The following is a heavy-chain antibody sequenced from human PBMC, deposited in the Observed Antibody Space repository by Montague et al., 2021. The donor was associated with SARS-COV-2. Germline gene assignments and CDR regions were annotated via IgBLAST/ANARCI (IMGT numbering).Heavy chain of an antibody. J-gene: IGHJ6*02. V-gene: IGHV4-34*01. CDR2: INHSGST. CDR3: ARVRAVPAAMRIFTLGRSYYGMDV. Sequence: SDTLSLTCAVYGGSFSGYYWSWIRQPPGKGLEWVGEINHSGSTNYNPSLKSRVTISVDTSKSQFPLNMSSVTAADAAVYYCARVRAVPAAMRIFTLGRSYYGMDVWGQGTTVTVSS. D-gene: IGHD2-2*01. CDR1: GGSFSGYY.